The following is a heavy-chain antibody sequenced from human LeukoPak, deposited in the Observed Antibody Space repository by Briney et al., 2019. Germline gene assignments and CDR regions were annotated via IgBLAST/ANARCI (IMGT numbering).Heavy chain of an antibody. CDR3: VRRWVQGVLDN. Sequence: SETLSLTCAVSGYSITSAYHWGWIRQPPGKGLEWIGSVFHSGTTYYNPSLKSRVTISVDTSKNQFSLRLTSVTAADTAVYHCVRRWVQGVLDNWGQGTLVTVSS. V-gene: IGHV4-38-2*01. CDR1: GYSITSAYH. CDR2: VFHSGTT. D-gene: IGHD3-10*01. J-gene: IGHJ4*02.